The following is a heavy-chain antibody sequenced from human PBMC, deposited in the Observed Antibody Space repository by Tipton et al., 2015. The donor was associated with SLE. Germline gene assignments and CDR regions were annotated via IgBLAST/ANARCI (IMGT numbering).Heavy chain of an antibody. D-gene: IGHD2-21*02. Sequence: TLSLTCTVSGGSISSGDYFWSWIRQHPGRGLEWIGCISESGDTHYNPSLKSRLTMSVDTAKNQFSLKLTSVTAADTAVYYCARGMVTWRGAIIGVDVWGQGTSVNVSS. CDR2: ISESGDT. CDR3: ARGMVTWRGAIIGVDV. V-gene: IGHV4-30-4*01. J-gene: IGHJ6*02. CDR1: GGSISSGDYF.